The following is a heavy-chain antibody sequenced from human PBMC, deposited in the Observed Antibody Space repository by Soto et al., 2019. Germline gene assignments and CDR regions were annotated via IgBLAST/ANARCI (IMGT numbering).Heavy chain of an antibody. V-gene: IGHV3-30-3*01. CDR1: GFTFRSFA. CDR2: ISYDGSNK. D-gene: IGHD3-9*01. J-gene: IGHJ4*02. Sequence: GGSVRISCAAXGFTFRSFAMHWVRQAPGKGLEWVAVISYDGSNKYYADSVKGRFTISRDNSKNTLYLQMNSLRAEDTAVYYSSRVPYFYIFTATTAYFDHCXQGXLVXVS. CDR3: SRVPYFYIFTATTAYFDH.